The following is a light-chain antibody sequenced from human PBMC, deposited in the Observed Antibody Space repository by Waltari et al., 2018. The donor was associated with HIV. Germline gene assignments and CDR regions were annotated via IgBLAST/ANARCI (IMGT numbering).Light chain of an antibody. CDR2: DFS. CDR3: SSYTSSSVV. CDR1: SSDVGGYKY. V-gene: IGLV2-14*03. J-gene: IGLJ2*01. Sequence: QSALTQPASVSGSLGQSITISCTGPSSDVGGYKYVSWYQQHPGKAPKRMIYDFSERPSGVSNRFSGAKSGNTASLTISGLQAEDEADYYCSSYTSSSVVFGGGTKLTVL.